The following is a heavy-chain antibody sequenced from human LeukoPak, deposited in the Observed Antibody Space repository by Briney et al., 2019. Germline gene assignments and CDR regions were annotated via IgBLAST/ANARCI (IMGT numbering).Heavy chain of an antibody. CDR1: GGSISSNNW. V-gene: IGHV4-4*02. Sequence: SETLSLTCAVSGGSISSNNWWIWVRQSPEKGLGWIGGIYHDGSTNYNPSLKSRVTISMDKSKNQLSLKLNFVTAADTAVYYCARDRGGYTYSHDYWGQGTLVTVSS. CDR2: IYHDGST. D-gene: IGHD5-18*01. J-gene: IGHJ4*02. CDR3: ARDRGGYTYSHDY.